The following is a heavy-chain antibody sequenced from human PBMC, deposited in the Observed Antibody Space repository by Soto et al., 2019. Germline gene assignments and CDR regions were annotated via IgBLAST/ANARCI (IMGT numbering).Heavy chain of an antibody. CDR1: GGTFSSYA. CDR3: ASLTNRLLVYSSGWSPLDY. CDR2: IIPIFGTA. Sequence: QVQLVQSGAEVKKPGSSVKVSCKASGGTFSSYAISWVRQAPGQGLEWMGGIIPIFGTANYAQKFQGRVTITADESTSTAYMELTSLRSEDTAVYYCASLTNRLLVYSSGWSPLDYWGQGTLVTVSS. J-gene: IGHJ4*02. V-gene: IGHV1-69*12. D-gene: IGHD6-19*01.